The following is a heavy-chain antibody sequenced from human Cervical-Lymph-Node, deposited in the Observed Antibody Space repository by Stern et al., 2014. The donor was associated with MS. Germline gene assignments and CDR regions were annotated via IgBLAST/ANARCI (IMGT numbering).Heavy chain of an antibody. J-gene: IGHJ4*02. CDR2: IYPAASAT. CDR1: GYNFPNYW. Sequence: EVQLVESGAEVKKSGESLKISCKGTGYNFPNYWIGWVRQMPGKGLEWMGVIYPAASATRYSPSFQGQVTLSADKSINTAYLQVNSLKASDTAIYFCAKGAGATLRRFDFWGQGTLVTVSS. V-gene: IGHV5-51*03. D-gene: IGHD1-14*01. CDR3: AKGAGATLRRFDF.